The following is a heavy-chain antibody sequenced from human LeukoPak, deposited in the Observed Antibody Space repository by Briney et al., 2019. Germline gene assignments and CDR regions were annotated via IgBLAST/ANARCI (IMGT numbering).Heavy chain of an antibody. V-gene: IGHV4-59*08. CDR3: ARRDGGAAFDI. J-gene: IGHJ3*02. D-gene: IGHD4-23*01. CDR1: GGSISNYY. Sequence: SETLSLTCTVSGGSISNYYWTWIRQPPGKGLEWIGYIYYSGSTDFNPSLKSRVTISVDTSKNQFSLKLSSVTSADTAVYYCARRDGGAAFDIWGQGTMVTVSS. CDR2: IYYSGST.